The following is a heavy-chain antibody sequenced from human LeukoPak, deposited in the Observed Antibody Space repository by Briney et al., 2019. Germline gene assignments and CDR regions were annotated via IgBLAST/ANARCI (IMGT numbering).Heavy chain of an antibody. CDR3: ARVGRAYRVLSSGSYSPADC. J-gene: IGHJ4*02. Sequence: GASVKVSCKASGYTFTSYGISWVRQAPGQGLEWMGWISAYNGNTNYAQKLQGRVTMTTDTSTSTAYMELRSLRSDDTAVYCCARVGRAYRVLSSGSYSPADCWSEGTLVTVSS. V-gene: IGHV1-18*01. CDR1: GYTFTSYG. D-gene: IGHD3-10*01. CDR2: ISAYNGNT.